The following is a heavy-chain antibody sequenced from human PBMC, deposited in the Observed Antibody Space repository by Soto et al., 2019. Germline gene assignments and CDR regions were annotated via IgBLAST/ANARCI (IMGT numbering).Heavy chain of an antibody. D-gene: IGHD1-26*01. J-gene: IGHJ4*02. CDR2: IYYSGST. V-gene: IGHV4-59*01. CDR1: GGSISSYY. Sequence: KQPETLSLTCTVSGGSISSYYWSWIRQPPGKGLEWIGYIYYSGSTNYNPSLKSRVTISVDTSKNQFSLKLSSVTAADTAVYYCARVGSYIVGATGFDYWGQGTLVTVSS. CDR3: ARVGSYIVGATGFDY.